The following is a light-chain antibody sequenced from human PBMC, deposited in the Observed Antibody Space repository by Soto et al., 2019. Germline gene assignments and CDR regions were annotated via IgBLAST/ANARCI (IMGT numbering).Light chain of an antibody. Sequence: DIPMTQSPSSLSASVGDRVTITCRASQSIRSSLNWYQQKPGKAPKFLIYDASSLQSGVPSRFSGSGSGTDFTLTISSLQPEDFATYYCQQSYSTPHTFGQGTKLEIK. CDR1: QSIRSS. J-gene: IGKJ2*01. CDR3: QQSYSTPHT. CDR2: DAS. V-gene: IGKV1-39*01.